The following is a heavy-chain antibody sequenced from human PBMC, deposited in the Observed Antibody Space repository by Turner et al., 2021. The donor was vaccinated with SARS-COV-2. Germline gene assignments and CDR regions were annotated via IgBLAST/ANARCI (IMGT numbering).Heavy chain of an antibody. V-gene: IGHV1-18*01. CDR3: ARDWAGGYYFDV. CDR1: GYTFTNYC. J-gene: IGHJ4*02. D-gene: IGHD6-19*01. Sequence: QVQLVQSGAGVKKPGASAQVSCKASGYTFTNYCRSWVRQAPGQGLEWMGWISSYNGNTNYAQNVKGRVTLTTDTSTSTAEMEVRSLRSDDTAIYDCARDWAGGYYFDVWGQGTLVTVSS. CDR2: ISSYNGNT.